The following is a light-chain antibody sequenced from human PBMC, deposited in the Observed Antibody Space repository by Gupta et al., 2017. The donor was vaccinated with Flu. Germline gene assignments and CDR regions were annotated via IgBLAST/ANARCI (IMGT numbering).Light chain of an antibody. CDR3: AAWDDSLYVV. V-gene: IGLV1-47*01. J-gene: IGLJ2*01. CDR1: APTSEVI. CDR2: RNN. Sequence: QSVLTQPPSASGTPGQRVTISCWGAAPTSEVIMYTGTSSSQERPPKLLIYRNNQRPSGVPDRFSGSKSGTSASLAISGLRSEDEADDYCAAWDDSLYVVFGGGTKLTVI.